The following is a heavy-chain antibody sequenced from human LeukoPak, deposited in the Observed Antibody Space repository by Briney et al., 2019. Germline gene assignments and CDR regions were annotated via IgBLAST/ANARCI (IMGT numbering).Heavy chain of an antibody. CDR2: IKQDGSEK. J-gene: IGHJ4*02. Sequence: GGSLRLSCAASGFTFSSYWMSWVRQAPGKGLEWVANIKQDGSEKYYVDSVKGRFTISRDNAKNSLYLQMNSLRAEDTAVYYCARAASWYYYDSSGYYYFFDYWGQGTLVTVSS. D-gene: IGHD3-22*01. CDR1: GFTFSSYW. CDR3: ARAASWYYYDSSGYYYFFDY. V-gene: IGHV3-7*01.